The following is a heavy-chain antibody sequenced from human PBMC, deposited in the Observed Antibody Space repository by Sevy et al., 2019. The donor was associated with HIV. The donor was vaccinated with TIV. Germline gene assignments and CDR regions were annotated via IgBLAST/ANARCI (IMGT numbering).Heavy chain of an antibody. CDR3: AREYHRVGATPYNWFDP. CDR2: IRYDGSTK. J-gene: IGHJ5*02. CDR1: GFTFSIYG. Sequence: GGSLRLSCAASGFTFSIYGMHWVRQAPGKGLEWVACIRYDGSTKYYADSVKGRFTISRDNSKNTLYLQMNSLRAEDTAVYYCAREYHRVGATPYNWFDPWGQGTLVTVSS. V-gene: IGHV3-30*02. D-gene: IGHD1-26*01.